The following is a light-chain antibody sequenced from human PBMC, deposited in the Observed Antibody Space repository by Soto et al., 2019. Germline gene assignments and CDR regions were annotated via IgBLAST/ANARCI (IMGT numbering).Light chain of an antibody. V-gene: IGKV3D-20*02. CDR2: DAS. CDR3: QQRSNWQGT. J-gene: IGKJ1*01. Sequence: EIVLTQSPGTLSLSPGERATLSCRASQSVSSSYLAWYQQKPGQAPRLLIYDASNRATGIPARFSGSGSGTNFTLTISSLEPEDFAVYYCQQRSNWQGTFGQGTKVDIK. CDR1: QSVSSSY.